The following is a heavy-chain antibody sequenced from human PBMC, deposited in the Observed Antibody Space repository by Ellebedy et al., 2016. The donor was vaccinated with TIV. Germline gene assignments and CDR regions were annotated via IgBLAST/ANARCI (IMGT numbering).Heavy chain of an antibody. Sequence: GESLKISCAASGFTFSSYAMNWVRQAPGKGLEWISFISTSSSHTNYADSVKGRFTISRDNARNSLYLQMNSLRAEDTAVYYCATFRFNWNYFDSWGQGTLVTVSS. V-gene: IGHV3-21*05. D-gene: IGHD1-20*01. CDR1: GFTFSSYA. CDR3: ATFRFNWNYFDS. CDR2: ISTSSSHT. J-gene: IGHJ4*02.